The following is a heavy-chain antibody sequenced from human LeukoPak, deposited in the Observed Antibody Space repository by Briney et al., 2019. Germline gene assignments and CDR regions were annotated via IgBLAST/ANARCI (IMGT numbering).Heavy chain of an antibody. Sequence: GGSLRLSCAASGFTFSSYAMSWVRQAPGKGLEWVSAISGSGGSTYYADSVKGRFTISRDNSKNTLYLQMNSLRAEDTAVYYCARDTLLGSGWYPFDYWGQGTLVTVSS. J-gene: IGHJ4*02. CDR3: ARDTLLGSGWYPFDY. V-gene: IGHV3-23*01. CDR1: GFTFSSYA. CDR2: ISGSGGST. D-gene: IGHD6-19*01.